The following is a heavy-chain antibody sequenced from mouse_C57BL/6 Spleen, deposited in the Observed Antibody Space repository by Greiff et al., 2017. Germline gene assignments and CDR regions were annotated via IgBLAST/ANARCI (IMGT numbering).Heavy chain of an antibody. CDR1: GFTFSDYY. V-gene: IGHV5-16*01. CDR3: AREGESYWYFDV. J-gene: IGHJ1*03. CDR2: INYDGSST. Sequence: EVKLVESEGGLVQPGSSMKLSCTASGFTFSDYYMAWVRQVPEKGLEWVANINYDGSSTYYLDSLKSRFIISRDNAKNILYLQMSSLKSEDTSTYYWAREGESYWYFDVWGTGTTVTVSS.